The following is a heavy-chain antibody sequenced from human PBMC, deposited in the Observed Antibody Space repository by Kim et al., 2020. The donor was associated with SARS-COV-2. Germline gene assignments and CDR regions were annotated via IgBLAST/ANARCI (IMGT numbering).Heavy chain of an antibody. CDR1: GFTFSSYS. Sequence: GGSLRLSCAASGFTFSSYSMNWVRQAPGKGLEWVSYISSSSSTIYYADSVKGRFTISRDNAKNSLYLQMNSLRDEDTAVYYCARENYGAYGGDWFDPWGQGTLVTVSS. CDR3: ARENYGAYGGDWFDP. J-gene: IGHJ5*02. V-gene: IGHV3-48*02. D-gene: IGHD4-17*01. CDR2: ISSSSSTI.